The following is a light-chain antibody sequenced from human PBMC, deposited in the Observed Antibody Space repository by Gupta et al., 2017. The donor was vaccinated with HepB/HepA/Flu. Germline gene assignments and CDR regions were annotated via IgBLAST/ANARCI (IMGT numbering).Light chain of an antibody. Sequence: NFMPTQPHSVSESPGKTLTSSCTRTSGSIASNYVQWYQQRPGSAPTTVIYEDNQRPSGVPDRFSGSIDSSSNSASLTISGLKTEDEADYYCQSYDSSNPWVFGGGTKLTVL. J-gene: IGLJ3*02. CDR3: QSYDSSNPWV. V-gene: IGLV6-57*03. CDR2: EDN. CDR1: SGSIASNY.